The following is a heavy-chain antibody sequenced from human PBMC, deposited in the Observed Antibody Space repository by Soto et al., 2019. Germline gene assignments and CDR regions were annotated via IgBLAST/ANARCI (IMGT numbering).Heavy chain of an antibody. J-gene: IGHJ3*02. D-gene: IGHD6-19*01. Sequence: EVQLVESGGGLVQPGGSLRLSCAASGFTVSSNYMSWVRQAPGKGLEWVSVIYSGGSTYYADSVKGRFTISRDNSKNTLYLQMNSLGAEDTAVYYCARCGPGIAVTIDAFDIWGQGTMVTVSS. CDR2: IYSGGST. CDR3: ARCGPGIAVTIDAFDI. CDR1: GFTVSSNY. V-gene: IGHV3-66*01.